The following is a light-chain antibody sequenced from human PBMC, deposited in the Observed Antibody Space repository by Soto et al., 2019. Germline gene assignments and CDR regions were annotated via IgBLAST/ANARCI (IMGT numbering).Light chain of an antibody. Sequence: QSVLTQPPSVSGAPGQRVTISCTGSSSNIGAGYDVHWYQQLPGTTPKLVIYANTNRPSGVPDRFSGSNSGTSASLAITGLQAEDEAEYYCQSYDNSRSGWVFGGGTKLTVL. V-gene: IGLV1-40*01. CDR1: SSNIGAGYD. CDR2: ANT. CDR3: QSYDNSRSGWV. J-gene: IGLJ3*02.